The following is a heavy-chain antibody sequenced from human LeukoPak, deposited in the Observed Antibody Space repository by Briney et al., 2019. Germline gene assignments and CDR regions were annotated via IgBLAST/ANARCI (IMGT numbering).Heavy chain of an antibody. Sequence: ASVKVSCKVSGYTLTELSMHWVRQAPGKGLEWMGGFDPEDGETIYAQKFQGRVTMTEDTSTDTAYMELSSLRSEDTAVYYCATGNYGPIGARSYYYYYMDVWGKGTTVTISS. D-gene: IGHD4-17*01. V-gene: IGHV1-24*01. J-gene: IGHJ6*03. CDR2: FDPEDGET. CDR1: GYTLTELS. CDR3: ATGNYGPIGARSYYYYYMDV.